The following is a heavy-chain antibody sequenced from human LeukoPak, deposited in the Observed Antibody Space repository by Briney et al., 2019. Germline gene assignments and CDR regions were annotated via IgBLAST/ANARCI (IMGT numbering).Heavy chain of an antibody. CDR1: GFTFSSYG. Sequence: PGGSLRLSCAASGFTFSSYGMHWVRQAPGKGLEWVAFIRYDGSNKYYADSVKGRFTISRDNSKNTLYLQMNSLRAEDTALYYFAKEYDDKFGYWGQGTLVTVSS. CDR3: AKEYDDKFGY. CDR2: IRYDGSNK. D-gene: IGHD3-9*01. J-gene: IGHJ4*02. V-gene: IGHV3-30*02.